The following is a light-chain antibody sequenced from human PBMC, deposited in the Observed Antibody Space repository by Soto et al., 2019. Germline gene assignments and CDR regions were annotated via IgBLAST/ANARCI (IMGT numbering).Light chain of an antibody. CDR2: GAS. V-gene: IGKV3-20*01. Sequence: EIVLTQSPGTLSLSPGERATFSCRASQSVSSSYLAWYQQKPGQAPRLLIYGASSRATGIPDRFSGSGSGTDFTLTISRLEPEDFAVYYCQQYGTSPFTFGPGTKV. CDR3: QQYGTSPFT. CDR1: QSVSSSY. J-gene: IGKJ3*01.